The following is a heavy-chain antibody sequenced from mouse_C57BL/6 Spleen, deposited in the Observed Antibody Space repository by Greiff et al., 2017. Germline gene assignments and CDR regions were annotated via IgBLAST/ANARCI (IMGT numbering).Heavy chain of an antibody. CDR3: ARYPVYDGYYPY. D-gene: IGHD2-3*01. CDR1: GYAFSSSW. V-gene: IGHV1-82*01. J-gene: IGHJ3*01. CDR2: IYPGDGDT. Sequence: LQQSGPELVKPGASVKISCKASGYAFSSSWMNWVKQRPGKGLEWIGRIYPGDGDTNYNGKFKGKATLTADKSSSTAYMQLSSLTSEDSAVYFCARYPVYDGYYPYWGQGTLVTVSA.